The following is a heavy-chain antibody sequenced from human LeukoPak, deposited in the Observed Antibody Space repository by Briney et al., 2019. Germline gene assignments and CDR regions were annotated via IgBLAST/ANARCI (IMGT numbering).Heavy chain of an antibody. CDR3: ARDFAVTTQKYYYYYGMDV. Sequence: ASVKVSCKASGYTFTSYGISWVRQAPGQGLEWMGWINSNNGNTNYEQKFQGRVTMTTDTSTSSAYMELRSLRSDDTAVYYCARDFAVTTQKYYYYYGMDVWGQGTTVTVSS. D-gene: IGHD4-11*01. J-gene: IGHJ6*02. CDR1: GYTFTSYG. V-gene: IGHV1-18*01. CDR2: INSNNGNT.